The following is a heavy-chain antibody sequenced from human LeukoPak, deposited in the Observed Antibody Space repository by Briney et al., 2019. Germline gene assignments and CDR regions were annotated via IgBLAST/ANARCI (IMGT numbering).Heavy chain of an antibody. D-gene: IGHD3-10*01. V-gene: IGHV3-33*06. J-gene: IGHJ6*03. CDR1: GFTFSSYG. Sequence: GGSLRLSCAASGFTFSSYGMHWVRQAPGKGLEWEAVIWYDGSNKYYADSVKGRFTISRDNSKNTLYLQMNSLRAEDTAVYYCAKDRNGSGSNYYYYYYMDVWGKGTTVTVSS. CDR3: AKDRNGSGSNYYYYYYMDV. CDR2: IWYDGSNK.